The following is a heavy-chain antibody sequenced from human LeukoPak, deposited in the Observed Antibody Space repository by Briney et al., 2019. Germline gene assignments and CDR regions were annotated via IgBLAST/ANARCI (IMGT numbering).Heavy chain of an antibody. CDR2: IQYDGSNK. CDR1: GFTFSAYG. Sequence: GGSLRLSCAASGFTFSAYGMHWVRQAPGKGLEWVAFIQYDGSNKYYADSVKGRFTISRDNSKNTLYLQMNSLRAEDTAVYYCASDPQQLGWFDPWGQGTLVTVSS. D-gene: IGHD6-13*01. V-gene: IGHV3-30*19. CDR3: ASDPQQLGWFDP. J-gene: IGHJ5*02.